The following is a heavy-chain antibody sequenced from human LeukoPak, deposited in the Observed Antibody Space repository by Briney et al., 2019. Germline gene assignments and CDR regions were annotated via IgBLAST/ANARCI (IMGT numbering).Heavy chain of an antibody. Sequence: GGSLRLSCVASGFTFTNAWMTWVRQAPGKGLEWVGRIKSKADGGTTDYVASVKGRFIISRNDSKDTMYLQMNSLKIEDTGVYYCTTDKDFWGGYQDFWGQGILVSVSS. CDR2: IKSKADGGTT. D-gene: IGHD3-3*01. CDR1: GFTFTNAW. V-gene: IGHV3-15*01. CDR3: TTDKDFWGGYQDF. J-gene: IGHJ4*02.